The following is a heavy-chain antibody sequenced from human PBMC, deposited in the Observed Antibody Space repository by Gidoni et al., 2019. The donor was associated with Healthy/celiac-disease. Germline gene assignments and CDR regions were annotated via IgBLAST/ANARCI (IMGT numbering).Heavy chain of an antibody. CDR3: AGLPSQLPPRGDAFDI. CDR2: IYYSGST. V-gene: IGHV4-39*01. J-gene: IGHJ3*02. D-gene: IGHD2-2*01. Sequence: QLQLQESGPGLVKPSETLSLPFTVSGGSLSSSSYYWGWIRQPPGKGLEWIGSIYYSGSTYYNPSLKSRVTISVETSKNQFSLKLSSVTAADTAVYYCAGLPSQLPPRGDAFDIWGQGTMVTVSS. CDR1: GGSLSSSSYY.